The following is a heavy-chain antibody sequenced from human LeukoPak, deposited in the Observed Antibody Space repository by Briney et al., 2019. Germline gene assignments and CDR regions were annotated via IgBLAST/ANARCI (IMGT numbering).Heavy chain of an antibody. Sequence: PSETLSLTCTVSGGSISSSSYYWGWIRQPPGKGLEWIGSIYYSGSTYYNPSLKSRVTISVDTSKNQFSLKLSSVTAADTAVYYCARGSIVVVPAAMRGGRFDYWGQGTLVTVSS. J-gene: IGHJ4*02. CDR2: IYYSGST. CDR3: ARGSIVVVPAAMRGGRFDY. CDR1: GGSISSSSYY. V-gene: IGHV4-39*07. D-gene: IGHD2-2*01.